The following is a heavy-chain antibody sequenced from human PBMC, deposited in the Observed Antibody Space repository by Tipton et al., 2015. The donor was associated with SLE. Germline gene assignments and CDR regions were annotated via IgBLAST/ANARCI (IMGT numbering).Heavy chain of an antibody. CDR2: INHSGST. V-gene: IGHV4-34*01. CDR1: GGSFSGYY. J-gene: IGHJ4*02. CDR3: ARGRYCSSTSCSYYFDY. D-gene: IGHD2-2*01. Sequence: TLSLTCAVYGGSFSGYYWSRIRQPPGKGLEWIGEINHSGSTNYNPSLKSRVTISIDTSKNQFSLKVSPVTAADTAVYYCARGRYCSSTSCSYYFDYWGQGTLVTVSS.